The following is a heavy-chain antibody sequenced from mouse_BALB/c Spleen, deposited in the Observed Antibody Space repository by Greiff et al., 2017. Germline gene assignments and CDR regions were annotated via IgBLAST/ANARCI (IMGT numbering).Heavy chain of an antibody. CDR2: INPSTGYT. CDR3: AADYDGSSWAY. Sequence: VQLEQSGADLAKPGASVKMSCKASGYTFTSYWMHWVKQRPGQGLEWIGYINPSTGYTEYNQKFKDKATLTADKSYSTAYMQLSSLTSEDAAVYYCAADYDGSSWAYWGQGTLVTVSA. V-gene: IGHV1-7*01. J-gene: IGHJ3*01. CDR1: GYTFTSYW. D-gene: IGHD1-1*01.